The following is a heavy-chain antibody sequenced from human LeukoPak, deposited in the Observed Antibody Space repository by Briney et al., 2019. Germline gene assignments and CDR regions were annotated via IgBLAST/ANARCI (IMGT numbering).Heavy chain of an antibody. Sequence: GGSLRLSCAASGFTFSSYAMSWVRQAPGKGLEWVSYISSSGSTIYYADSVKGRFTISRDNAKNSLYLQMNSLRAEDTAVYYCARGLRWELLDYWGQGTLVTVSS. CDR3: ARGLRWELLDY. V-gene: IGHV3-48*04. CDR2: ISSSGSTI. D-gene: IGHD1-26*01. J-gene: IGHJ4*02. CDR1: GFTFSSYA.